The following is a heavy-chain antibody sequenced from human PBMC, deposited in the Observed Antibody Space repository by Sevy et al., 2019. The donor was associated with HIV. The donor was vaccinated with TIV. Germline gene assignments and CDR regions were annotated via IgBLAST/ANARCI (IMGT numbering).Heavy chain of an antibody. CDR2: IYYSGST. CDR3: ARGGGSGSYYPPFYYYDYGMDV. Sequence: SETLSLTCTVSGGSISSYYWSWIRQPPGKGLEWIGYIYYSGSTNYNPSLKSRVTISVDTSKNQFSLKLDSVTAADTAVYYCARGGGSGSYYPPFYYYDYGMDVWGQGTTVTVSS. D-gene: IGHD3-10*01. CDR1: GGSISSYY. J-gene: IGHJ6*02. V-gene: IGHV4-59*01.